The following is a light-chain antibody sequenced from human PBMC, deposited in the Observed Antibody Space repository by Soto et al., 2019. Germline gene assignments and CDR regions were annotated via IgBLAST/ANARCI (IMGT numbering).Light chain of an antibody. J-gene: IGLJ2*01. V-gene: IGLV4-60*03. CDR1: SGHSSYI. Sequence: QSVLTQSSSASASLGSSVKLTCTLSSGHSSYIIAWHQQQPGKAPRYLMKLEGSGSYNKGSGVPDRFSGSSSGADRYLTISNLQSEDEADYYCETWDGFGGGTQLTVL. CDR3: ETWDG. CDR2: LEGSGSY.